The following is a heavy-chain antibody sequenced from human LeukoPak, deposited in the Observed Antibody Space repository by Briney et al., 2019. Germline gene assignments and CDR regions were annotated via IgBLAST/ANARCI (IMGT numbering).Heavy chain of an antibody. J-gene: IGHJ3*02. Sequence: SETLSLTCSVSGGSINNYYWSWIRQSPGKGLEWIGYIFYSGSTNYNPSLKSRVTISLDTSKNQFSLKLSSVTAADTAVYYCARRLLRDGYTHHDAFDIWGQGTMVTVSS. CDR3: ARRLLRDGYTHHDAFDI. D-gene: IGHD5-24*01. CDR1: GGSINNYY. CDR2: IFYSGST. V-gene: IGHV4-59*08.